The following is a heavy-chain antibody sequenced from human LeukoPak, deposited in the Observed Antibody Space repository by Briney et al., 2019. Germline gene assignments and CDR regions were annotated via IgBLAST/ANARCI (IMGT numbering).Heavy chain of an antibody. CDR2: ICGSGGSP. CDR1: GFTFSSYA. D-gene: IGHD5-12*01. CDR3: AKVSKRGYSGYSKDYGMDV. J-gene: IGHJ6*02. Sequence: GGSLRLSCAASGFTFSSYAMSWVRPAPGKGVEWVSDICGSGGSPYYADSVKGRFTISRDNSKNTLYLQMNSLRAEDTAVYYCAKVSKRGYSGYSKDYGMDVWGQGTTVTVSS. V-gene: IGHV3-23*01.